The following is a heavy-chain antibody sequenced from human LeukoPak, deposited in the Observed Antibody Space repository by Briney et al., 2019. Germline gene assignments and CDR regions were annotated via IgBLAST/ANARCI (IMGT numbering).Heavy chain of an antibody. V-gene: IGHV5-51*01. Sequence: GESLKISCKGSGYSFTSYWIGWVRQMPGKGLEWMGIIYPGDSDTRYSPSFQGQVTISADKSISTAYLQWSSLKASDTAMYYCAKYYYDSSSTMWEDYWGQGTLVTVSS. CDR2: IYPGDSDT. CDR1: GYSFTSYW. D-gene: IGHD3-22*01. CDR3: AKYYYDSSSTMWEDY. J-gene: IGHJ4*02.